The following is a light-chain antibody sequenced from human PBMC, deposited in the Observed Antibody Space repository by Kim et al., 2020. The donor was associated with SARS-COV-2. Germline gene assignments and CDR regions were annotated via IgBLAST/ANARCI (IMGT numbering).Light chain of an antibody. J-gene: IGLJ7*02. CDR1: NMGSIS. V-gene: IGLV3-21*04. Sequence: APGRPARITGGGNNMGSISVHSYQQKTEQAPVLVIYYDSDRPSGIPERFSGSNSGTTATLTTSRVEGGDEADYYCQVWDSSSDHWVFGVGTQLTA. CDR3: QVWDSSSDHWV. CDR2: YDS.